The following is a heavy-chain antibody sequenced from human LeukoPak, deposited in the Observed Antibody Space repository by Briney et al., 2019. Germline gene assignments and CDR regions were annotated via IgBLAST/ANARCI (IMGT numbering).Heavy chain of an antibody. D-gene: IGHD2-15*01. CDR1: GFTVSSNY. CDR2: ISSSSSYI. J-gene: IGHJ6*03. CDR3: AREGGTDYYYYYMDV. Sequence: GGSLRLSCAASGFTVSSNYMSWVRQAPGKGLEWVSSISSSSSYIYYADSVKGRFTISRDNAKNSLYLQMNSLRAEDTAVYYCAREGGTDYYYYYMDVWGKGTTVTISS. V-gene: IGHV3-21*01.